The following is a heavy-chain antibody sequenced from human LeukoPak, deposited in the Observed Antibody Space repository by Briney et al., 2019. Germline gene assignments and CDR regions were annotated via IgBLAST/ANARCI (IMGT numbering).Heavy chain of an antibody. Sequence: GGSLRLSCAASGFTFSSYAISWVRQAPGKGLEWVSGISGSGGSTYYADSVKGRFTISRDNSKNTLYLQMNSLRAEDTAVYYCARGGGTDYGDYLGAFDIWGQGTMVTVSS. CDR3: ARGGGTDYGDYLGAFDI. D-gene: IGHD4-17*01. CDR1: GFTFSSYA. V-gene: IGHV3-23*01. J-gene: IGHJ3*02. CDR2: ISGSGGST.